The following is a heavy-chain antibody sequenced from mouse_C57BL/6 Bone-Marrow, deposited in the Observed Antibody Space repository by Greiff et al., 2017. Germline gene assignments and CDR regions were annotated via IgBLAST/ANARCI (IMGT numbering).Heavy chain of an antibody. J-gene: IGHJ2*01. CDR2: IRNKANNHAT. V-gene: IGHV6-6*01. D-gene: IGHD2-3*01. Sequence: EVTVEESGGGLVQPGGSMKLSCAASGFTFRDAWMAWVRQSPEKGLEWVAEIRNKANNHATYYAESVKWRFSISSDDSKSSVYRQMNSLRAEDTGIYYCTRRWLLRRFDYWGQGTTLTVSS. CDR3: TRRWLLRRFDY. CDR1: GFTFRDAW.